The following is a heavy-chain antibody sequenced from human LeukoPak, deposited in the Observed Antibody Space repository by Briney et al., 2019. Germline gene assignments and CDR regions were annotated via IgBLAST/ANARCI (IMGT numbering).Heavy chain of an antibody. D-gene: IGHD1-26*01. CDR1: GGSISSYY. Sequence: SETLSLTCTVSGGSISSYYWSWIRQPAGKGLEWIGRIYTSGSTNYNPSLKSRVTMSVDTSKNQFSLKLSSVTAADTAVYYCARSPIVGAGRKTFDYWGQGTLVTVSS. J-gene: IGHJ4*02. V-gene: IGHV4-4*07. CDR3: ARSPIVGAGRKTFDY. CDR2: IYTSGST.